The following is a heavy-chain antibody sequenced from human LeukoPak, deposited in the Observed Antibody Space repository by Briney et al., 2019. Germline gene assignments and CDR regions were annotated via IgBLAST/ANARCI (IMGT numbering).Heavy chain of an antibody. CDR1: GFTFSTYG. Sequence: GGSLRLSCAASGFTFSTYGMSWVRQAPGKGLEWVSGISGSGDNTHYADSVKGRFTISRDNSKNTLYLQMNSLRAEDTAVYYCAKVGIEQWLSQGQFFDYWGQGTLVTVSS. V-gene: IGHV3-23*01. CDR3: AKVGIEQWLSQGQFFDY. J-gene: IGHJ4*02. D-gene: IGHD6-19*01. CDR2: ISGSGDNT.